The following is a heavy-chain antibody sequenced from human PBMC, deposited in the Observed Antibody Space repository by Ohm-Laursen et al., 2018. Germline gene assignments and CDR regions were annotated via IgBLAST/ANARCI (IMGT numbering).Heavy chain of an antibody. V-gene: IGHV2-5*02. CDR1: GFSLSTSGVG. J-gene: IGHJ5*02. CDR3: AQHYDILTGYYTDNWFDP. CDR2: IYWDDDK. D-gene: IGHD3-9*01. Sequence: TQTLTLTCTFSGFSLSTSGVGVGWIRQPPGKALEWLALIYWDDDKRYSPSLKSKLTITKDTSKNQVVLTMTNMDPVDTATYYCAQHYDILTGYYTDNWFDPWGQGTLVTVSS.